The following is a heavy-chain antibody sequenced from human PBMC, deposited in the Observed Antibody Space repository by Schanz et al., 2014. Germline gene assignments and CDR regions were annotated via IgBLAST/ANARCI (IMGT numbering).Heavy chain of an antibody. J-gene: IGHJ4*02. CDR3: ARGGFFDSTSFDS. D-gene: IGHD2-2*01. V-gene: IGHV1-46*03. Sequence: QVQLVQSGAEVKKPEASVRVSCKASGYSFTDYAIHWVRQAPGQGREWMGKINPSSGTTRIAQNFQGRLTVTRDTSTSTVNMELSSLRSEDTAVYYCARGGFFDSTSFDSWGQGTLVTVSS. CDR2: INPSSGTT. CDR1: GYSFTDYA.